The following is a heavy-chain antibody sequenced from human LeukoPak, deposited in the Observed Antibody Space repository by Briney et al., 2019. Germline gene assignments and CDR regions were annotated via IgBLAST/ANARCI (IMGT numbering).Heavy chain of an antibody. Sequence: GGPLRLSCAASGFTFSNAWMSWVRQAPGKGLEWVGRIKSKTDGGTTDYAAPVKGRFTISRDDSKNTLYLQMNSLKTEDTAVYYCTTVRRFGESTFDYWGQGTLVTVSS. J-gene: IGHJ4*02. V-gene: IGHV3-15*01. CDR1: GFTFSNAW. CDR3: TTVRRFGESTFDY. D-gene: IGHD3-10*01. CDR2: IKSKTDGGTT.